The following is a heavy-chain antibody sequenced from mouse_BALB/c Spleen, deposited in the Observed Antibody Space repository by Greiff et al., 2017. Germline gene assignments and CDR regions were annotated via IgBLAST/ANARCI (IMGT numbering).Heavy chain of an antibody. J-gene: IGHJ4*01. V-gene: IGHV2-6-5*01. D-gene: IGHD2-1*01. CDR1: GFSLTDYG. CDR3: AKHGNRGEYAMDY. Sequence: VMLVESGPGLVAPSQSLSITCTVSGFSLTDYGVSWIRQPPGKGLEWLGVIWGGGSTYYNSALKSRLSISKDNSKSQVFLKMNSLQTDDTAMYYCAKHGNRGEYAMDYWGQGTSVTVSS. CDR2: IWGGGST.